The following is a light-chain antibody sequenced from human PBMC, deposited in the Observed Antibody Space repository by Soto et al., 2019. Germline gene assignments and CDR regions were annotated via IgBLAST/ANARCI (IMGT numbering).Light chain of an antibody. V-gene: IGKV3-20*01. CDR3: QQYGSSPKT. CDR1: QSVSNNY. Sequence: EIVLRQSPGTLSLSPGERATLSCRASQSVSNNYLAWYQQKPGQAPRLLIYDASSRATGIPDRFSGSGSGTDFTLTISRLEPEDFAVYYCQQYGSSPKTFGQGTKVDI. CDR2: DAS. J-gene: IGKJ1*01.